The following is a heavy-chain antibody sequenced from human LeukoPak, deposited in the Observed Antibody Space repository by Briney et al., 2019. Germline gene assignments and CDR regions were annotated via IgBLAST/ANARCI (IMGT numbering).Heavy chain of an antibody. CDR1: GGSFSGYY. CDR2: INHSGST. CDR3: ARGPLGMDV. J-gene: IGHJ6*02. Sequence: SETLSLTCAVYGGSFSGYYWSWIRQPPGKGLEWIGEINHSGSTNYNPSLKSRVTIPVDTSKNQFSLKLSSVTAADTAVYYCARGPLGMDVWGQGTTVTVSS. V-gene: IGHV4-34*01.